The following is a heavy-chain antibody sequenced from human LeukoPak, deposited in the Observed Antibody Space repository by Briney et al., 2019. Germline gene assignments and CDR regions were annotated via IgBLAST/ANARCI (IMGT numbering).Heavy chain of an antibody. V-gene: IGHV3-30*02. CDR2: IRYDGSNK. CDR1: GFTFSNYC. D-gene: IGHD3-3*01. CDR3: AKGPYYDFWSGYPIIYYYYMDV. J-gene: IGHJ6*03. Sequence: GGSLRLSCAASGFTFSNYCMHWVRQAPGKGLEWVAFIRYDGSNKYYADSVKGRFTISRDNSKNALYLQMNSLRAEDTAVYYCAKGPYYDFWSGYPIIYYYYMDVWGKGTTVTVSS.